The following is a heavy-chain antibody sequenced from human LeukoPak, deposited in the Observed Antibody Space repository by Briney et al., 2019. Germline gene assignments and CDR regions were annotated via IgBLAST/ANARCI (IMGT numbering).Heavy chain of an antibody. D-gene: IGHD3-16*01. CDR3: ARALRITFGGGRGAFDI. V-gene: IGHV5-10-1*01. CDR1: GYGFTNYW. CDR2: IDPSDSYT. Sequence: GESLRISCKGSGYGFTNYWISWVRQMPGKGLEWMGRIDPSDSYTNYSPSFQGPLTISADKSISTAYLQWSSLKASDTAMYYCARALRITFGGGRGAFDIWGQGTMVTVSS. J-gene: IGHJ3*02.